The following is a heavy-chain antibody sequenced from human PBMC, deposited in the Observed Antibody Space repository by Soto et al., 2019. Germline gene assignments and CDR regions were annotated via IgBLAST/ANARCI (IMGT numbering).Heavy chain of an antibody. V-gene: IGHV3-21*01. J-gene: IGHJ3*02. CDR1: GFTFTTYS. D-gene: IGHD3-10*01. CDR3: ARDRARTTNAFDI. Sequence: EVQLVESGGGLVKPGGSLRLSCAASGFTFTTYSLTWVRQAPGKGLEWVSSISSSGTYIFYADSVKGRFTISRDNAKNSLYLQMNSLRAEDTAVYFCARDRARTTNAFDIWSQGTMVTVSS. CDR2: ISSSGTYI.